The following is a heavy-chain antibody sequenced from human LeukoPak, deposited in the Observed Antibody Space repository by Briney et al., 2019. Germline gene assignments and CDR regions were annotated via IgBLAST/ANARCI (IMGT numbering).Heavy chain of an antibody. J-gene: IGHJ4*02. CDR1: GYTFTSYY. CDR3: ARQEYYYDSSGYSTAFDY. D-gene: IGHD3-22*01. V-gene: IGHV1-69*02. CDR2: IIPILGIA. Sequence: SVKVSCKASGYTFTSYYMHWVRQAPGQGLEWMGRIIPILGIANYAQKFQGRVTITADKSTSTAYMELSSLRSEDTAVYYCARQEYYYDSSGYSTAFDYWGQGTLVTVSS.